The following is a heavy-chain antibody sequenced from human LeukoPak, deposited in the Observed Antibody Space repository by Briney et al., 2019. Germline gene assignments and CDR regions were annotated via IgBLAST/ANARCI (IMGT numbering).Heavy chain of an antibody. D-gene: IGHD2-15*01. CDR2: IYYSGST. J-gene: IGHJ4*02. V-gene: IGHV4-59*01. CDR3: ARYCSGGSCYIDTFDY. Sequence: PSETLSLTCTVSGGSISSYYWSWIRQPPGKGLEWIGYIYYSGSTNYNPSLKSRVTISVDTSKNQFSLKLSSVTAADTAVYYCARYCSGGSCYIDTFDYWGQGTLSPSPQ. CDR1: GGSISSYY.